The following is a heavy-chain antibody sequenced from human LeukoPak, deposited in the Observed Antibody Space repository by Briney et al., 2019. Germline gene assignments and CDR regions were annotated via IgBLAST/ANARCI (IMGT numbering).Heavy chain of an antibody. J-gene: IGHJ6*03. CDR2: IKSKTDGGTT. CDR1: GFTFSNAW. Sequence: PGGSLRLSCAASGFTFSNAWMSWVRQAPGKGLEWVGRIKSKTDGGTTDYAAPVKGRFTISRDDSKNTLYLQMNSLKTEDTAVYYCTATYYDFWSGYYDSGHYMDVWGKGTTVTVSS. V-gene: IGHV3-15*01. CDR3: TATYYDFWSGYYDSGHYMDV. D-gene: IGHD3-3*01.